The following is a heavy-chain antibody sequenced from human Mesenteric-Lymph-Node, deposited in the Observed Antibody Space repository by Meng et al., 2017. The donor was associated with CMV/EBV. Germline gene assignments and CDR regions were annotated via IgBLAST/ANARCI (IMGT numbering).Heavy chain of an antibody. CDR2: INWNGGST. CDR1: GFTFDDYG. J-gene: IGHJ6*02. V-gene: IGHV3-20*04. Sequence: GESLKISCAASGFTFDDYGMSWVRQAPGKGLEWVSGINWNGGSTGYADSVKGRFTISRDNAKNSLYLQMNSLRAEDTALYYCARLGYCSGGSCASYYYYGMDVWGQGTTVTVSS. CDR3: ARLGYCSGGSCASYYYYGMDV. D-gene: IGHD2-15*01.